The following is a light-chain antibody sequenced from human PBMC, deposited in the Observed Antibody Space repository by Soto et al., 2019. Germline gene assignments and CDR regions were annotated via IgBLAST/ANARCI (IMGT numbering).Light chain of an antibody. CDR3: QQYGSTPRIFT. CDR1: QSVSSSY. Sequence: EIVLTQSPGTLSLSPGERATLPCRASQSVSSSYLAWYQQKPGQAPRLLIYGASSRATGIPDRFSGSGSRTHLTLTISRLEPEDFSLYYCQQYGSTPRIFTFGPGTKVDIK. J-gene: IGKJ3*01. CDR2: GAS. V-gene: IGKV3-20*01.